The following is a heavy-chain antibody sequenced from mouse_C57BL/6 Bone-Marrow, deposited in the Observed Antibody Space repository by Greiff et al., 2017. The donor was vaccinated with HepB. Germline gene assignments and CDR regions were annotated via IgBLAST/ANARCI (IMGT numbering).Heavy chain of an antibody. J-gene: IGHJ1*01. Sequence: QVHVKQSGPGLVQPSQSLSITCTVSGFSLTSYGVHWVRQSPGKGLEWLGVIWSGGSTDYNAAFISRLSISKDNAKSQVFFKMNSRQADDTAIYYCARNWGTVGDMDWYFDVWGAGTTVTVSS. D-gene: IGHD1-1*01. CDR2: IWSGGST. CDR1: GFSLTSYG. CDR3: ARNWGTVGDMDWYFDV. V-gene: IGHV2-4-1*01.